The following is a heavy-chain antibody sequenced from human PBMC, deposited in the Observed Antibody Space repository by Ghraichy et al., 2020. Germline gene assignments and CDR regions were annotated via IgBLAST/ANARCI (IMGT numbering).Heavy chain of an antibody. CDR1: GGSITSHY. CDR3: GRHFTGGAGFDP. CDR2: MSYSSGYT. D-gene: IGHD3-10*01. Sequence: SETLSLTCTVSGGSITSHYWSWIRQPPGKGLEWIAYMSYSSGYTKYNPSLKSRVTISIDTSKNHFSLKLTSVTAADTAVYYCGRHFTGGAGFDPWGQGTLVIVSS. V-gene: IGHV4-59*08. J-gene: IGHJ5*02.